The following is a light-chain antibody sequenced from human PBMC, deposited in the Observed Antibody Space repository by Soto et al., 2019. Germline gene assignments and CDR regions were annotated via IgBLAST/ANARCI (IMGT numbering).Light chain of an antibody. V-gene: IGKV3-15*01. Sequence: EIVMTQSPATLSVSPGERAILSCRASQSVSNNLAWYQQKPGQAPSLLIYHASTRATGIPARFSGSGSGTDFTLTISSLQSEDFAVYYCQQYNKCPLTFGGGTKVEIK. CDR2: HAS. J-gene: IGKJ4*01. CDR1: QSVSNN. CDR3: QQYNKCPLT.